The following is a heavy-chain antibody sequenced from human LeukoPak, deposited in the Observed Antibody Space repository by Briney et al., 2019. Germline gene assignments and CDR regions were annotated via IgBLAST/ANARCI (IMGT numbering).Heavy chain of an antibody. J-gene: IGHJ4*02. CDR1: GYTFTSYA. D-gene: IGHD4-17*01. Sequence: ASVKVSCKASGYTFTSYAMHWVRQAPGQRLEWMGWINAGNGNTKYSQKFQGRVTITRDTSASTAYMELSSLRSEDTAVYYCGRDAHDYGDYVFDYWGQGTLVTVSS. CDR3: GRDAHDYGDYVFDY. CDR2: INAGNGNT. V-gene: IGHV1-3*01.